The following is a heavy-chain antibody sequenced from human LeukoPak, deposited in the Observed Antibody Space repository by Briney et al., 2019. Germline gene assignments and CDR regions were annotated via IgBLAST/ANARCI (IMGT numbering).Heavy chain of an antibody. V-gene: IGHV1-18*01. CDR2: ISTYKGNT. Sequence: ASVKVSCKASGYIFKTHGITWVRQAPGQGLEWMGWISTYKGNTNYAQKLQGRVTMTTDTSTSTAYMELRSLRSDDTAVYYCARDFGIGSGPAGFDYWGQGTLVTVSS. D-gene: IGHD2-15*01. J-gene: IGHJ4*02. CDR3: ARDFGIGSGPAGFDY. CDR1: GYIFKTHG.